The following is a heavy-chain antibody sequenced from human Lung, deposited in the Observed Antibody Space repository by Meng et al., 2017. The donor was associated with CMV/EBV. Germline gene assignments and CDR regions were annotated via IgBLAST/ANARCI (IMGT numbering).Heavy chain of an antibody. Sequence: ASXXVSXKASGYTFTSYDINWVRQATGQGLEWMGWMNPNSGNTGYAQKFQGRVTMTRNTSISTAYMELSSLRSEDTAVYYCARPIVSGYELLSHWGQGTLVTVSS. J-gene: IGHJ4*02. CDR1: GYTFTSYD. CDR3: ARPIVSGYELLSH. CDR2: MNPNSGNT. D-gene: IGHD5-12*01. V-gene: IGHV1-8*01.